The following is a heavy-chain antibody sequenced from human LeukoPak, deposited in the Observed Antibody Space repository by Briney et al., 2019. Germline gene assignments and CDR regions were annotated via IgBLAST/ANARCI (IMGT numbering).Heavy chain of an antibody. CDR2: ISAYNGNT. D-gene: IGHD3-10*01. CDR1: GYTFTSLG. Sequence: GASVKVSCKASGYTFTSLGISWVRQAPGQGLEWMGWISAYNGNTNYAQKLQGRVTMTTDTSTSTAYMELRSLRSDDTAVYYCATSHYYGSGSYNTDYWGQGTLVTVSS. CDR3: ATSHYYGSGSYNTDY. V-gene: IGHV1-18*01. J-gene: IGHJ4*02.